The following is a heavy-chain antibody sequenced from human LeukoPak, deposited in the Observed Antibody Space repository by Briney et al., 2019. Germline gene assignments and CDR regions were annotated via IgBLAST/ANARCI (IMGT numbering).Heavy chain of an antibody. Sequence: GASVKVSCKASGGTFSSYAISWVRQAPGQGLEWMGRITPIFGTANYAQKFQGRVTTTTDESTSTAYMELSSLRSEDTAVYYCARDLYLRRDGYNHGYYYYMDVWGKGTTVTVSS. D-gene: IGHD5-24*01. CDR2: ITPIFGTA. CDR1: GGTFSSYA. V-gene: IGHV1-69*05. J-gene: IGHJ6*03. CDR3: ARDLYLRRDGYNHGYYYYMDV.